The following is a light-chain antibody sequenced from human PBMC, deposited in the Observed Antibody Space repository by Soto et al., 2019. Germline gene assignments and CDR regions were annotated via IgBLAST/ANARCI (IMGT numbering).Light chain of an antibody. CDR2: DVS. CDR3: SSYTSSSRSVV. CDR1: SGDVGGYNY. J-gene: IGLJ2*01. V-gene: IGLV2-14*01. Sequence: QSALTQPASVSGSPGQSITISCTGTSGDVGGYNYVSWYQQHPGKAPKLMIYDVSNRPSGVSNRFSGSKSGNTASLTISGLQAEDEADYYCSSYTSSSRSVVFGGGTKLTVL.